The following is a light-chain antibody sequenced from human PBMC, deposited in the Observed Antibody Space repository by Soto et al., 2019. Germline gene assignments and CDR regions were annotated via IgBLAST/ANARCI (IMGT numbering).Light chain of an antibody. CDR2: GAS. CDR1: QSVSSIY. J-gene: IGKJ1*01. V-gene: IGKV3-20*01. Sequence: EIVLTQSPGTLSLSPGERATLSCRASQSVSSIYLAWYQQKPGQAPRLLIYGASSRATGIPDRFIGSGSGTDFTLTISRLEPEDFAVYYCQQYGSSRWTFCQGTKVEI. CDR3: QQYGSSRWT.